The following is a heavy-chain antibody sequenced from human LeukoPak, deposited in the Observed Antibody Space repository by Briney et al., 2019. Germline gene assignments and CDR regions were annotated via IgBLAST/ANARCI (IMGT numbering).Heavy chain of an antibody. J-gene: IGHJ4*02. V-gene: IGHV3-21*01. Sequence: GGSLRLSCAASGFTFSSYSMNWVRQAPGKGLEWGSSISSSSSYIYYADPVKGRFTISRDNAKNSLYLQMNSLRAEDTAVYYCARASEWGYVHDYFDYWGQRTLVTVSS. CDR3: ARASEWGYVHDYFDY. CDR2: ISSSSSYI. CDR1: GFTFSSYS. D-gene: IGHD3-10*02.